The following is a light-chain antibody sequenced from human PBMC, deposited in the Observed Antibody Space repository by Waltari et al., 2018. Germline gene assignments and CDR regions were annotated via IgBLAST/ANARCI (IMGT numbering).Light chain of an antibody. V-gene: IGKV3-11*01. CDR2: DAS. CDR3: QQRSNWPLT. J-gene: IGKJ4*01. CDR1: QSVSSY. Sequence: EIVLTQSQATLSLSPGERATLSCRASQSVSSYLAWYQQNPGQAPRLLIYDASHRATGIQARFSGSGSGTDFTLTIRSLEPEDFAVYYCQQRSNWPLTFGGGTKVEIK.